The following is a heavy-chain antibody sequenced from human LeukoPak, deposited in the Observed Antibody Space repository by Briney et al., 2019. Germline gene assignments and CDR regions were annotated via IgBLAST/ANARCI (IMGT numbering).Heavy chain of an antibody. Sequence: ASVKVSCKASGYTFTGYYMHWVRQAPGQGLEWMGWINPNSGGTNYAQKFQGRVTMTRDTSISTAYMELSRLRSDDTAVYYCAGGQQQLLLAYYYYYMDVWGKGTTVTVSS. D-gene: IGHD6-13*01. CDR1: GYTFTGYY. CDR3: AGGQQQLLLAYYYYYMDV. V-gene: IGHV1-2*02. CDR2: INPNSGGT. J-gene: IGHJ6*03.